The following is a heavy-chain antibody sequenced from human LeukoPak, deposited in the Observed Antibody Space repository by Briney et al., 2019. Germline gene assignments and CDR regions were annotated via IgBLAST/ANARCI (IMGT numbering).Heavy chain of an antibody. D-gene: IGHD2-2*01. CDR3: ARRRYCSSTSCYAGIDAFDT. J-gene: IGHJ3*02. V-gene: IGHV5-51*01. CDR2: IYARDSDT. Sequence: RGAALQISCQCSGSIFTNYWVGWVRQLPGKGLEWMGIIYARDSDTRYRPSFQGQVTISAAKSISTAYLQWSRLKASDTAMYYCARRRYCSSTSCYAGIDAFDTWGQGTMVTVSS. CDR1: GSIFTNYW.